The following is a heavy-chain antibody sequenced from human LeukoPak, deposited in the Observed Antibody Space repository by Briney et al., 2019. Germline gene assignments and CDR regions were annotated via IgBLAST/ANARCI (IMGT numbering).Heavy chain of an antibody. Sequence: ASVKVSCKASGYTFTSYDIDWVRQATGQGLEWMGWMNPNSGNTGYAQKFQGRVTMTRNTSISTAYMELSSLRSEDTAVYYCARGGSITGTTWFDPWGQRTLVTVSS. CDR2: MNPNSGNT. J-gene: IGHJ5*02. V-gene: IGHV1-8*01. CDR3: ARGGSITGTTWFDP. CDR1: GYTFTSYD. D-gene: IGHD1-7*01.